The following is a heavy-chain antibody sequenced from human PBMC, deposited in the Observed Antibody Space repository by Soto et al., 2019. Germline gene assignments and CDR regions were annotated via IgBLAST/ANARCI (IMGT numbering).Heavy chain of an antibody. CDR1: GASISSSSYY. J-gene: IGHJ4*02. Sequence: QLQLQESGPGLVKPSETLSLTCTVSGASISSSSYYWGWVRQPPGKGLEWIGSIYYSGSTFYNPSLKSRVTLSVDTSKNQFSLKRTSVTAADTAVYYCTGERYASSWYWGQGTLVTVSS. V-gene: IGHV4-39*02. CDR2: IYYSGST. D-gene: IGHD6-13*01. CDR3: TGERYASSWY.